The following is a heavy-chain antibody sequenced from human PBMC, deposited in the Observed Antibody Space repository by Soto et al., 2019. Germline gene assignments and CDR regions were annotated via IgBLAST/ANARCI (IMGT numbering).Heavy chain of an antibody. J-gene: IGHJ6*02. D-gene: IGHD6-6*01. CDR1: GDSVSANNAA. Sequence: PSQTLSLTCAISGDSVSANNAAWNWIRQSPSRGLEWLGRTYYRSKWNYDYAESVKSRLTITPDTSNNQFSLQLNSVTPEDAAVYYCVRQPLANLALYGMDVRGQGTTVTVS. CDR2: TYYRSKWNY. CDR3: VRQPLANLALYGMDV. V-gene: IGHV6-1*01.